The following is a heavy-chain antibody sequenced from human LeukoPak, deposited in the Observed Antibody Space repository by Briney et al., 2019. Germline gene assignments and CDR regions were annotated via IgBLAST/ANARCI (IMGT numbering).Heavy chain of an antibody. CDR3: AREDHSNYNY. CDR1: GFPFSSYW. D-gene: IGHD4-11*01. CDR2: TKQDGGEK. Sequence: GGSLRLSCAASGFPFSSYWMSWVRQAPGKGLEWVANTKQDGGEKFYVDSVKGRFTISRDNAKNSLYLQMNSLRVEDTAVYYCAREDHSNYNYWGQGTLVTVSS. J-gene: IGHJ4*02. V-gene: IGHV3-7*01.